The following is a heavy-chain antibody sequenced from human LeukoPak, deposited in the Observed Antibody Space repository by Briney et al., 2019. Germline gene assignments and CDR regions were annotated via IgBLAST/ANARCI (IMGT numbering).Heavy chain of an antibody. Sequence: SETLSLTCTASGGSISSYYWSWIRQPPGKGLEWIGYVYYSGSTNYNPSLKSRVTISVDTSKNQFSLKLSSVTAADTAVYYCARVASGSYFGSFDYWGQGTLVTVS. J-gene: IGHJ4*02. CDR2: VYYSGST. CDR1: GGSISSYY. CDR3: ARVASGSYFGSFDY. V-gene: IGHV4-59*01. D-gene: IGHD1-26*01.